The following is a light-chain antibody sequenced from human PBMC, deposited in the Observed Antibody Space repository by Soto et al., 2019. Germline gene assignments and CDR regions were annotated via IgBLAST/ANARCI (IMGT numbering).Light chain of an antibody. CDR3: SSLAGSNNYV. V-gene: IGLV2-8*01. CDR2: EVT. J-gene: IGLJ1*01. Sequence: QSVLTQPPSASGSPGQSVTISCTGTSSDVGGYNYVSWYQQHPGKAPKLMIYEVTKRPSGVPDRFSGSKSGNMASLTVSGLQAEDEAEYYCSSLAGSNNYVFGTGTKVTVL. CDR1: SSDVGGYNY.